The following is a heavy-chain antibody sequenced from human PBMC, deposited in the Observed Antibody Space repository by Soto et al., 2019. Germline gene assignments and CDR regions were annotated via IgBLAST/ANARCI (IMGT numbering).Heavy chain of an antibody. CDR3: AKDEIDSCVGELSTTSHFQH. D-gene: IGHD3-10*01. CDR2: ISYDGSNK. J-gene: IGHJ1*01. Sequence: PGGSLRLSCAACGFTFSSYVIHWVRQAPGKGLEWVAVISYDGSNKCYAAAGNGRFAIPRDKSQNTLYMQRSSLRAEDTAVYYCAKDEIDSCVGELSTTSHFQHWGQGTLVTVSS. V-gene: IGHV3-30*18. CDR1: GFTFSSYV.